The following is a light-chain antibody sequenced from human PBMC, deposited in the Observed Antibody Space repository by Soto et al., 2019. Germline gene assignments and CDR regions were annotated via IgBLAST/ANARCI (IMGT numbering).Light chain of an antibody. CDR3: SSYVGSGIFVV. CDR1: SSDVGNYNL. V-gene: IGLV2-23*03. CDR2: EGS. Sequence: QSALTQPASVSGSPGQSITISCTGTSSDVGNYNLVSWYQHHPGKAPKLIIYEGSERPSGVSDRFSGSRSGNTASLTISGLQAEDEASYYCSSYVGSGIFVVFGGGTKVTVL. J-gene: IGLJ2*01.